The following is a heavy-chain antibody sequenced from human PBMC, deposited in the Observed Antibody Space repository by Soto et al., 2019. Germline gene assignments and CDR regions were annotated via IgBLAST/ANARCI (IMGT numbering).Heavy chain of an antibody. CDR2: INPYSGGS. D-gene: IGHD2-21*01. V-gene: IGHV1-2*02. J-gene: IGHJ3*02. CDR3: ARLMHYSHSGGSSHSGFDM. Sequence: ASVKVSCKASRYTFPDYFIQWVRQAPGQGLEWIGWINPYSGGSDLSQKLQGRVTMTRDPFLNTAYMEVSSLRSDDTAVFYCARLMHYSHSGGSSHSGFDMWGQGTLVTVSS. CDR1: RYTFPDYF.